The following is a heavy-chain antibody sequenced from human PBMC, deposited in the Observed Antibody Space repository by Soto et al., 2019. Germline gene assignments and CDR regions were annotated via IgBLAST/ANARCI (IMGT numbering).Heavy chain of an antibody. CDR1: GGSISSYY. D-gene: IGHD4-17*01. Sequence: QVQLQESGPGLVKPSETLSLTCTVSGGSISSYYWSWIRQPPGKGLEWIGYIYYSGSTNYNPSLKSRVTISGDTSKSQFSLKLSSVTAADTAVYYCARRGSDDYPYYYYYYMDVWGKGTTVTVSS. CDR3: ARRGSDDYPYYYYYYMDV. CDR2: IYYSGST. J-gene: IGHJ6*03. V-gene: IGHV4-59*12.